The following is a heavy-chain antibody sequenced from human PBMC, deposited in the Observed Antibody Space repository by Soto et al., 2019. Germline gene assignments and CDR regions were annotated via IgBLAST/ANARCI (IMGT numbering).Heavy chain of an antibody. D-gene: IGHD6-19*01. CDR1: GFTFSSYA. Sequence: GGSLRLSCAASGFTFSSYAMSWVRQAPGKGLEWVSAISGSGGSTYYADSVKGRFTISRDNSKNTLYLQMNSLRAEDTAVYYCAKDGSSSGWYLGYYYYGLDVWGQGTTVTVSS. CDR2: ISGSGGST. CDR3: AKDGSSSGWYLGYYYYGLDV. J-gene: IGHJ6*02. V-gene: IGHV3-23*01.